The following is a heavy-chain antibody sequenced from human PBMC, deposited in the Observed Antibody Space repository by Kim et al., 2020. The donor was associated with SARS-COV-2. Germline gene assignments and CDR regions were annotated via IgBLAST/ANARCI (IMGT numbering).Heavy chain of an antibody. Sequence: GGSLRLSCAASGFTVSSNEMSWVRQAPGKGLEWVSSISGGSTYYADSRKGRFTISRDNSKNTLHLQMNSLRAEDTAALRKNFAHVLRFLEWLLLRDFDYWGQGTLVTVSS. J-gene: IGHJ4*02. CDR3: NFAHVLRFLEWLLLRDFDY. CDR1: GFTVSSNE. V-gene: IGHV3-66*01. D-gene: IGHD3-3*01. CDR2: ISGGST.